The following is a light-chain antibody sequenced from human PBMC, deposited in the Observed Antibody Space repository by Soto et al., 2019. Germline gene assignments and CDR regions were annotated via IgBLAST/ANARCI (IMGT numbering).Light chain of an antibody. CDR1: SSDVGGYNC. CDR2: DVN. Sequence: QSALTQPRSVSGSPGQSVTISCTGTSSDVGGYNCVSWHQQHPGKAPKLMIYDVNKRPSGVPDRFSGSKSGNTASLTISGLQTEDEADYYCCSYAGTYTFVVFGGGTKLTVL. V-gene: IGLV2-11*01. J-gene: IGLJ2*01. CDR3: CSYAGTYTFVV.